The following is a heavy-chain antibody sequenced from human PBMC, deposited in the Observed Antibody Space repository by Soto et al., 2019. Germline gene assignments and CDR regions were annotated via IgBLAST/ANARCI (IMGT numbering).Heavy chain of an antibody. CDR3: ARTPGSCGAFVDY. V-gene: IGHV3-20*04. CDR1: GFPFDDYG. J-gene: IGHJ4*02. CDR2: INRHGGST. D-gene: IGHD3-10*01. Sequence: EVQLVESGGGAVRPGGSLRLSCAASGFPFDDYGMSWVRQAPGKGLEWVSGINRHGGSTGYADSVKGRFTISRDNAKNSLHRHMNSLRAEDTAFYYCARTPGSCGAFVDYWGQGTLVTVSA.